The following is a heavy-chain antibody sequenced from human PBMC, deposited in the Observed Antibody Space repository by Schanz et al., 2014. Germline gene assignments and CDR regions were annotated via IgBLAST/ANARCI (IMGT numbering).Heavy chain of an antibody. Sequence: QVQLVQSGAEVKKPGSSMKVSCKASGGTFNSYTINWVRQAPGQGLEWMGRIIPILGIANYAQKFQGRVTITADKSTSTAYMDLSSLRPEDTAVYYCARSNYYDNSDYYNSFDYGGQGTLVTVSS. CDR2: IIPILGIA. CDR3: ARSNYYDNSDYYNSFDY. J-gene: IGHJ4*02. D-gene: IGHD3-22*01. V-gene: IGHV1-69*02. CDR1: GGTFNSYT.